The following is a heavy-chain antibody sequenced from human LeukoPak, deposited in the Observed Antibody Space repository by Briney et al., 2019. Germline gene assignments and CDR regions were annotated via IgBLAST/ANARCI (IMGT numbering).Heavy chain of an antibody. J-gene: IGHJ4*02. V-gene: IGHV3-74*01. CDR1: GFTFSSYW. CDR3: ASSPYSSGWHVY. Sequence: GGSLRLSCAASGFTFSSYWMHWVRQGPGKGLVSVSDINSDGSSTRYADSVKGRFTISRDNAKNTLYLQMNSLRAEDTAVYYCASSPYSSGWHVYWGQGTLVTVSS. CDR2: INSDGSST. D-gene: IGHD6-19*01.